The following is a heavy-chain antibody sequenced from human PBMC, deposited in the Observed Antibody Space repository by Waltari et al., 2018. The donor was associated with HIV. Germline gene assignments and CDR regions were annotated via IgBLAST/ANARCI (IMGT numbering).Heavy chain of an antibody. J-gene: IGHJ4*02. D-gene: IGHD1-26*01. CDR1: GYTFISYG. CDR3: ARDGLRYSGTFYSDY. Sequence: QSGAEMKKPGASVKVSCKASGYTFISYGISWVRQAPGHGLEWMGWISTYNANTNYARSLQGRVTMTTDTSTTTAYMELRSLTSDDTAVYYCARDGLRYSGTFYSDYWGQGTLVTVSS. V-gene: IGHV1-18*01. CDR2: ISTYNANT.